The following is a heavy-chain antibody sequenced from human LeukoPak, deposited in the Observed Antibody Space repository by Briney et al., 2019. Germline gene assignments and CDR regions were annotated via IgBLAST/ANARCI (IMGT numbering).Heavy chain of an antibody. V-gene: IGHV4-61*02. J-gene: IGHJ4*02. Sequence: SETLSLTCTISGGPRSSGSYYWSWIRQPAGKGLEWIGRIYASGSTNYNPSLRNRVTISVDTSKNQFSLKLRSVTAADTAVYYCASSQAGDFDYWGQGTLVTVSS. CDR3: ASSQAGDFDY. CDR2: IYASGST. D-gene: IGHD6-13*01. CDR1: GGPRSSGSYY.